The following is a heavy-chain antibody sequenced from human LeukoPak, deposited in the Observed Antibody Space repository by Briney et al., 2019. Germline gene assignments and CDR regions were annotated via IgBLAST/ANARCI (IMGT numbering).Heavy chain of an antibody. V-gene: IGHV1-69*13. J-gene: IGHJ4*02. Sequence: SVKVSCKASGGTFSSYAISWVRQAPGQGLEWMGGIIPIFGTANYAQKFQGRVTITADESTSTAYMELSSLRSEDTAVYYCARVALYCGGDCYSEYFDYWGQGTLVTVSS. CDR1: GGTFSSYA. D-gene: IGHD2-21*02. CDR3: ARVALYCGGDCYSEYFDY. CDR2: IIPIFGTA.